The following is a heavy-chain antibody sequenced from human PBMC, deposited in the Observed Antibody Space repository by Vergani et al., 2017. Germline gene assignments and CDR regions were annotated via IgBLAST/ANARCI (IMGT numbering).Heavy chain of an antibody. V-gene: IGHV3-48*01. CDR1: GFTFSSYS. CDR3: AKGSLIVVATRRPFGYFDY. CDR2: ISSSSSTI. D-gene: IGHD1-26*01. Sequence: EVQLVESGGGLVQPGGSLRLSCAASGFTFSSYSMNWVRQAPGKGLEWVSYISSSSSTIYYADSVKGRFTISRDNAKNSLYLQMNSLRAEDTAVYYCAKGSLIVVATRRPFGYFDYWGQGTLVTVSS. J-gene: IGHJ4*02.